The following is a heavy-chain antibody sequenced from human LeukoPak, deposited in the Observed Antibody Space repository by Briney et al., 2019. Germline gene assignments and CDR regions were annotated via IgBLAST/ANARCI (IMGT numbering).Heavy chain of an antibody. CDR3: ARAFHYCGGDCYSFDY. D-gene: IGHD2-21*02. J-gene: IGHJ4*02. Sequence: PSETLSLTCAVYGGSFSGSYWSWIRQPPGKGLEWIGYIYYSGSTNYNPSLKSRVTISVDTSKNQFSLKLSSVTAADTAVYYCARAFHYCGGDCYSFDYWGQGTLVTVSS. CDR2: IYYSGST. CDR1: GGSFSGSY. V-gene: IGHV4-59*08.